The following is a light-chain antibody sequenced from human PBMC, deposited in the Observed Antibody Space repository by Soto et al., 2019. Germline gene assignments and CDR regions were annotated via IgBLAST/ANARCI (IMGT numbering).Light chain of an antibody. CDR3: QQYGNSQLT. Sequence: EIVLTQSPGTLSLSPGERATLSCRASQSVSSSYLAWYQQKPGQAPRLLIDGTSSRATGIPDRFSGSGSGTDFTLTISRLEPEDFAVYYCQQYGNSQLTFGGGTKVEIK. CDR1: QSVSSSY. V-gene: IGKV3-20*01. CDR2: GTS. J-gene: IGKJ4*01.